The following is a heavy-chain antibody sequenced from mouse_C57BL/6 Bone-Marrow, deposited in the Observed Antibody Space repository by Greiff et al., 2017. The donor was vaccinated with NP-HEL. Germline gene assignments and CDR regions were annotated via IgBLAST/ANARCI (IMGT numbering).Heavy chain of an antibody. J-gene: IGHJ4*01. D-gene: IGHD2-4*01. V-gene: IGHV5-6*01. CDR1: GFTFSSYG. CDR3: ARGYDYDVDYAMDY. CDR2: ISSGGSYT. Sequence: VQLKESGGDLVKPGGSLKLSCAASGFTFSSYGMSWVRQTPDKRLEWVATISSGGSYTYYPDSVKGRFTISRDNAKNTLYLQMSSLKSEDTAMYYCARGYDYDVDYAMDYWGQGTSVTVSS.